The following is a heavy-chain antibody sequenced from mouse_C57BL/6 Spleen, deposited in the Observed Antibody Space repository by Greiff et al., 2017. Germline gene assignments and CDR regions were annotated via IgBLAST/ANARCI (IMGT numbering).Heavy chain of an antibody. J-gene: IGHJ4*01. CDR2: ISSGSSTI. Sequence: EVQLQESGGGLVKPGGSLKLSCAASGFTFSDYGMHWVRQAPEKGLEWVAYISSGSSTIYYADTVKGRFTISRDNAKNTLFLQMTSLRSEDTAMYYCARKKGSKTGAMDYWGQGTSVTVSS. D-gene: IGHD1-1*01. CDR3: ARKKGSKTGAMDY. V-gene: IGHV5-17*01. CDR1: GFTFSDYG.